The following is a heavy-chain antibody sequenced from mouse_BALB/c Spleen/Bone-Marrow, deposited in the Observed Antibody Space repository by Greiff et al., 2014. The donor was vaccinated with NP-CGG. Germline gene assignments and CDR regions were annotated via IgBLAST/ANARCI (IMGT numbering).Heavy chain of an antibody. V-gene: IGHV1-5*01. J-gene: IGHJ2*01. CDR2: IYPGNSDT. CDR1: GYTFSNYW. Sequence: VQLKESGTVLARPGAAVRMSRKASGYTFSNYWMHWVKQRPGQGLEWIGTIYPGNSDTTYNQKFKGKAKLTAVTSTSTAYMDLSSLTNEDSAVYYCTTLARTNFDYWGQGTTLTVSS. CDR3: TTLARTNFDY. D-gene: IGHD3-1*01.